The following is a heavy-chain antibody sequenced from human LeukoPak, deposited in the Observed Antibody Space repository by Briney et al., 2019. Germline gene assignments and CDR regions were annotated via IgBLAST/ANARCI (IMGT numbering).Heavy chain of an antibody. J-gene: IGHJ3*02. CDR2: INYSGST. Sequence: SETLSLTCTVSGGSISSYYWSWIRQPPGKGLEWIGYINYSGSTNYNPSLKRRVTISVDTSKNQFSLRLSSVTAADTAVYYCARGISGYDTFVIWGHGTTVTVSS. CDR1: GGSISSYY. CDR3: ARGISGYDTFVI. D-gene: IGHD5-12*01. V-gene: IGHV4-59*01.